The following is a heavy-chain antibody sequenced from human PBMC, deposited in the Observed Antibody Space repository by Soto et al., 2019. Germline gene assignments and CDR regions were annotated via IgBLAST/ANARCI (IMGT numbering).Heavy chain of an antibody. J-gene: IGHJ4*02. D-gene: IGHD1-1*01. V-gene: IGHV3-74*01. CDR3: ARQRGYNPDY. CDR2: ITGDGSNT. CDR1: GLTFSNNW. Sequence: EVQLVESGGGLVQPGGSLRLSCEASGLTFSNNWMHWVRQAPGKGLVWVSRITGDGSNTVYADSVKGRFTISRDNTKNTLYLQMNSLRAEDTAVYYCARQRGYNPDYWGQGTLGTVSS.